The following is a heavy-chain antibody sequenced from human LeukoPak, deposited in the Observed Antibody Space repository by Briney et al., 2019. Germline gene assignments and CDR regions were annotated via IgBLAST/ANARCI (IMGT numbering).Heavy chain of an antibody. CDR2: INPNSGVT. J-gene: IGHJ4*02. D-gene: IGHD2-21*02. CDR1: GYTFTYYY. CDR3: ARGYCSGDCFTLFDY. Sequence: ASVKVSFKASGYTFTYYYMHWVRQAPGQGLERMGWINPNSGVTYSAQKFQGRVTMTRDTSIRTTYMEMSGLRSDDTAVYYCARGYCSGDCFTLFDYWGQGTLVTVS. V-gene: IGHV1-2*02.